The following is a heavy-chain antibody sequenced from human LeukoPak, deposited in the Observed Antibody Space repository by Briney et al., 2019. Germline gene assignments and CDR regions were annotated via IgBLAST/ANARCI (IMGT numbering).Heavy chain of an antibody. CDR3: ASYGSGSYSDAFDI. Sequence: TGGSPRLSCAASGFTFSSYSMNWVRQAPGKGLEWVSSISSSSSYIYYADSVKGRFTISRDNAKNSLYLQMNSLRAEDTAVYYCASYGSGSYSDAFDIWGQGTMVTVSS. V-gene: IGHV3-21*01. CDR2: ISSSSSYI. D-gene: IGHD3-10*01. J-gene: IGHJ3*02. CDR1: GFTFSSYS.